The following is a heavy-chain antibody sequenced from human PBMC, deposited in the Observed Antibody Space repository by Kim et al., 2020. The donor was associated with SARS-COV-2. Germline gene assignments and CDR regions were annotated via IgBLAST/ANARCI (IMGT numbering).Heavy chain of an antibody. CDR2: IYYSGST. CDR1: GGSISSSSYY. CDR3: AGETVEMATITYYYYGMDV. Sequence: SETLSLTCTVSGGSISSSSYYWGWIRQPPGKGLEWIGSIYYSGSTYYNPSLKSRVTISVDTSKNQFSLKLSSVTAADTAVYYCAGETVEMATITYYYYGMDVWGQGTKVTV. V-gene: IGHV4-39*01. J-gene: IGHJ6*02. D-gene: IGHD5-12*01.